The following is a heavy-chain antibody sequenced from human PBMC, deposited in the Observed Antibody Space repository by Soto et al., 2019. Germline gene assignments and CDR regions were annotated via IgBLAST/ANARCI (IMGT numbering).Heavy chain of an antibody. J-gene: IGHJ6*02. CDR1: GGSLSTRSSY. CDR3: ARSGSSGIYGVSYYYYYALDV. V-gene: IGHV4-61*01. D-gene: IGHD3-10*01. Sequence: SETLSLTCTVSGGSLSTRSSYWGWIRQPPGKGLEWIGYISYSGNTHYNPSLKSRVTFSVDSSKNQFSLKLSSVTAADTAFYYCARSGSSGIYGVSYYYYYALDVWGQGTTVTAP. CDR2: ISYSGNT.